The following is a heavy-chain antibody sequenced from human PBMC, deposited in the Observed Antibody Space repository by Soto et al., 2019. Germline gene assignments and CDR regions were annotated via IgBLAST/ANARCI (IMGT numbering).Heavy chain of an antibody. Sequence: ASVKVSCKASGGTFSSYAISWVRQAPGQGLEWMGGIIPIFGTANYAQKFQGRVTITADESTSTAYMELSSLRSEDTAVYYCARGVFKGFGELSYNWFDPWGQGTLVTVSS. D-gene: IGHD3-10*01. CDR2: IIPIFGTA. CDR3: ARGVFKGFGELSYNWFDP. J-gene: IGHJ5*02. V-gene: IGHV1-69*13. CDR1: GGTFSSYA.